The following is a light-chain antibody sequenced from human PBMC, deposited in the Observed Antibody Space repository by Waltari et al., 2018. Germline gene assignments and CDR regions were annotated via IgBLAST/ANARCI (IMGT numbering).Light chain of an antibody. Sequence: DIQMTLSPSSLSVSVGDRVPVTCRARPSISLYLNWYQQKPRKAPKLLRCAASGLRSGVPSRFSGSGSGTDFTLNISKLQPEDFATYYCQQSYSSPGTFGQGTRVEIK. V-gene: IGKV1-39*01. J-gene: IGKJ1*01. CDR2: AAS. CDR3: QQSYSSPGT. CDR1: PSISLY.